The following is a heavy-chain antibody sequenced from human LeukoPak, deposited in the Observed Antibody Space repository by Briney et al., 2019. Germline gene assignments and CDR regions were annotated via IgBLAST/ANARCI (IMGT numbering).Heavy chain of an antibody. V-gene: IGHV3-30*02. D-gene: IGHD2-2*01. CDR2: IRYDGSNK. J-gene: IGHJ4*02. CDR3: ARSDIVVVPAALDY. CDR1: GFTFSSYG. Sequence: GGSLRLSCAASGFTFSSYGMHWVRQAPGKGLEWVAFIRYDGSNKYYADSVKGRFTISRDNSKNTLYLQMNSLRADDTAVYYCARSDIVVVPAALDYWGQGTLVTVSS.